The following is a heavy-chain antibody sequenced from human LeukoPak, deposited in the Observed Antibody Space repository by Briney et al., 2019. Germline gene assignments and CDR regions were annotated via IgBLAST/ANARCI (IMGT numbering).Heavy chain of an antibody. D-gene: IGHD1-1*01. J-gene: IGHJ4*02. CDR3: AREGMGATGTPRFDY. V-gene: IGHV3-64*01. Sequence: GGSLRLSCAASGFTFSSYAMHWVRQAPGKGLEYVSAISSNGGSTYYANSVKGRFTISRDNSKNTLYLQMGSLRAEDMAVYYCAREGMGATGTPRFDYWGQGTLVTVSS. CDR2: ISSNGGST. CDR1: GFTFSSYA.